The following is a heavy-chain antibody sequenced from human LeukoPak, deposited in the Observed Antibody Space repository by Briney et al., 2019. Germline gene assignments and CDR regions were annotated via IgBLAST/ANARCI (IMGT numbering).Heavy chain of an antibody. CDR2: ISYDGSNK. CDR3: AKSGSGWYLFDY. CDR1: GFTFSSHW. Sequence: GGSLRLSCTASGFTFSSHWMTWVRQAPGKGLEWVAVISYDGSNKYYADSVKGRLTISRDNSKNTLYLQMNSLRAEDTAVYYCAKSGSGWYLFDYWGQGTLVTVSS. J-gene: IGHJ4*02. V-gene: IGHV3-30*18. D-gene: IGHD6-19*01.